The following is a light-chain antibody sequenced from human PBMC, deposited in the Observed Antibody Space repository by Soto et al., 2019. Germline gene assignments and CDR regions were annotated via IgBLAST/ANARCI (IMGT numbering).Light chain of an antibody. CDR3: HQYGSLYT. J-gene: IGKJ2*01. CDR2: GAS. V-gene: IGKV3-20*01. CDR1: QSVSSSY. Sequence: EIMLTQSPGTLSLCPGERATLSCRASQSVSSSYLAWYQQKPGQAPRLLIYGASSRATGIPDRFSGSGSGTDFTLTISRPEPEDFAVYYCHQYGSLYTFGQGTKLEIK.